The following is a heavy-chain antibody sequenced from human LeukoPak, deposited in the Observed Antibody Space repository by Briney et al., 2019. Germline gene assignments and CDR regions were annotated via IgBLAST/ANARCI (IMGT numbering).Heavy chain of an antibody. J-gene: IGHJ6*03. CDR3: ARADYYGSGSYLARVDYYYYMDV. V-gene: IGHV3-66*01. Sequence: GGSLRLSCAASGFTVSSNYMSWVRQAPGKGLEWVSVIYSGGSTYYADSVKGRFTISRDNSKNTLYLQMNSLRAEDTAVYYCARADYYGSGSYLARVDYYYYMDVWGKGTTVTISS. CDR1: GFTVSSNY. CDR2: IYSGGST. D-gene: IGHD3-10*01.